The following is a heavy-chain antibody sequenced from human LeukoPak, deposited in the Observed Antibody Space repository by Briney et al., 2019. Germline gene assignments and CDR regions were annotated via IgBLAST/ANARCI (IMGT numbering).Heavy chain of an antibody. Sequence: SQTLSLTCTVSGGSISSGGYYWSWIREPPGKGLEWIGYIYYSGSTNYNPSLKSRVTISVDTSKNQFSLKLSSVTAADTAVYYCARGGQYYGSGPYYFDYWGQGTLVTVSS. CDR3: ARGGQYYGSGPYYFDY. D-gene: IGHD3-10*01. V-gene: IGHV4-61*08. J-gene: IGHJ4*02. CDR2: IYYSGST. CDR1: GGSISSGGYY.